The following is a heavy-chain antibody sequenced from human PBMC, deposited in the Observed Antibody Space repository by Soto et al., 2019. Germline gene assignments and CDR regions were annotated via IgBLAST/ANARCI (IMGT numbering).Heavy chain of an antibody. V-gene: IGHV3-23*01. CDR3: ARPPDYNWNDY. J-gene: IGHJ4*02. CDR2: VSGSGGST. CDR1: GFTFSSYA. Sequence: EVQLLESGGGLVQPGGSLRLSCAASGFTFSSYAMSWVRQAPGKGLEWISAVSGSGGSTYYADSEKGRFTISRDNSKDPLYLKMNNLRAEDTAVSCCARPPDYNWNDYWGQGTLVTVSS. D-gene: IGHD1-20*01.